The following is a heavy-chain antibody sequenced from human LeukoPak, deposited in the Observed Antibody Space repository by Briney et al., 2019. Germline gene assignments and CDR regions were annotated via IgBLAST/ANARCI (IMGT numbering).Heavy chain of an antibody. Sequence: GGSLSLSCTASGFTFGDYAMSWVRQAPGKGLEWVGFIRSKAYGGTTEYAASVKGRFTISRDDSKSIAYLQMNSLKTEDTAVYYCTREGRYGYFDYWGQGTLVTVSS. CDR1: GFTFGDYA. CDR2: IRSKAYGGTT. V-gene: IGHV3-49*04. D-gene: IGHD3-16*01. J-gene: IGHJ4*02. CDR3: TREGRYGYFDY.